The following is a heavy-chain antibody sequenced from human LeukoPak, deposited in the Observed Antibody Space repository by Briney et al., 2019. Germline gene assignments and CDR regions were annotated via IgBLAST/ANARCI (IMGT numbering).Heavy chain of an antibody. V-gene: IGHV1-2*02. CDR2: TNPDSGFT. J-gene: IGHJ4*02. Sequence: ASVKVSCKASGYKFTDDYMHWVRQAPGQGLEFMGWTNPDSGFTNCAQKFKGRVTMTRDTSISTAYLEVRSLTSDDTAVYYCAPTAEAYTSWWKVWGQGTLVPVSS. CDR1: GYKFTDDY. CDR3: APTAEAYTSWWKV. D-gene: IGHD3-16*01.